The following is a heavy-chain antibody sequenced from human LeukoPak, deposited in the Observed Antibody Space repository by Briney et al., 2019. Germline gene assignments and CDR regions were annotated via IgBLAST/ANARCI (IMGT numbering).Heavy chain of an antibody. CDR1: GFTFDDYA. D-gene: IGHD3-16*01. V-gene: IGHV3-43*02. J-gene: IGHJ6*02. Sequence: GGSLTLSCAASGFTFDDYAMHWVRQAPGKGLEWVSLISGDGGSTYYADSVKGRFTISRDNSKNTLYLQMNTLRAEDTALYYCAAAGPGLIFYCYYYGMDFWGQGTTVTVSS. CDR3: AAAGPGLIFYCYYYGMDF. CDR2: ISGDGGST.